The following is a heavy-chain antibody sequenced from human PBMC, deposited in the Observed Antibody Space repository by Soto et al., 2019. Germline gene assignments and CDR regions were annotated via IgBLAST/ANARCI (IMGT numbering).Heavy chain of an antibody. V-gene: IGHV3-74*01. CDR3: ARGDCVGGTCYSLAGSFYYYMYV. D-gene: IGHD2-15*01. CDR2: INSDGSVS. Sequence: EVQLVESGGGLVQPGGSLRLSCAASGFTFSHYWMYWVRQAPGKGLVWVSRINSDGSVSSYADSVKGRLTISRYNVKNTLYLQMDRLRAEDTAAYYCARGDCVGGTCYSLAGSFYYYMYVWGKGTTVTVFS. J-gene: IGHJ6*03. CDR1: GFTFSHYW.